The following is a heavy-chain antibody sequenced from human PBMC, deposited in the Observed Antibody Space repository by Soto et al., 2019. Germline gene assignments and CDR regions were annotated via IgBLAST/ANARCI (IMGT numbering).Heavy chain of an antibody. V-gene: IGHV3-73*01. D-gene: IGHD3-22*01. Sequence: PGGSLRLSCAASGFTFSGSAMHWVRQASGKGLEWVGRIRSKANSYATAYAASVKGRFTISRDDSKNTAYLQMNSLKTEDTAVYYCTSHTYYYDSSGYYSSSFLDYWGQGTLVTVSS. J-gene: IGHJ4*02. CDR2: IRSKANSYAT. CDR1: GFTFSGSA. CDR3: TSHTYYYDSSGYYSSSFLDY.